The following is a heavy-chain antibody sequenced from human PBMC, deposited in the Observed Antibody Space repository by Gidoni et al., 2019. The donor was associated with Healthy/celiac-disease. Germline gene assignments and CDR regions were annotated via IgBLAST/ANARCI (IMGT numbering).Heavy chain of an antibody. J-gene: IGHJ1*01. Sequence: QVQLVESGGGVVQPGRSLRLSCAASGFPFSSYGMPWVRQAPGKGLEWVAVISYDGSNKYYADSVKGRFTISRDNSKNTLYLQMNSLRAEDTAVYYCANSPERNCPYQLLCVPGYFQHWGQGTLVTVSS. V-gene: IGHV3-30*18. CDR3: ANSPERNCPYQLLCVPGYFQH. CDR2: ISYDGSNK. CDR1: GFPFSSYG. D-gene: IGHD2-2*01.